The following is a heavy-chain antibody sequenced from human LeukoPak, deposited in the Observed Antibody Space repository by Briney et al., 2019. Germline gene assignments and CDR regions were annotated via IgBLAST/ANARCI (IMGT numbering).Heavy chain of an antibody. D-gene: IGHD1-1*01. CDR3: VKTSRGYNWNDSPYYFDY. Sequence: GGSLRPSCSASGFSFSSYAMHWVRQVPGKGLEYVSAISSNGGSTYYADSVKGRFTISRDNSKNTLYLQMSSLRAEGTAVYYCVKTSRGYNWNDSPYYFDYWGQGTLVTVSS. J-gene: IGHJ4*02. CDR1: GFSFSSYA. V-gene: IGHV3-64D*06. CDR2: ISSNGGST.